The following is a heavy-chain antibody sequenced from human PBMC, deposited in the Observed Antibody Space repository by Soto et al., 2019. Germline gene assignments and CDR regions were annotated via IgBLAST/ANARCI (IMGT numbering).Heavy chain of an antibody. J-gene: IGHJ5*02. CDR2: ISAYYGKT. CDR3: ARVGGLFNWFDP. D-gene: IGHD3-16*01. Sequence: ASVKVSCKASGGTFSSYAISWVRQAPGQGLEWMGWISAYYGKTNYAQKLQGRVTMTTDTSTSTAYMELRSLRSDDTAVYYCARVGGLFNWFDPWGQGTLVTV. V-gene: IGHV1-18*01. CDR1: GGTFSSYA.